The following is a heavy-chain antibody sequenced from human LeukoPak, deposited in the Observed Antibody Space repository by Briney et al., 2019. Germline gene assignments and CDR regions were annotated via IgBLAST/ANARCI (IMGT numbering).Heavy chain of an antibody. CDR1: GYTFTGYY. V-gene: IGHV1-2*02. D-gene: IGHD6-6*01. CDR3: ARDSSSFFTGY. CDR2: INPNSGGT. Sequence: ASVKVSCKASGYTFTGYYTHWVRQAPGQGLEWMGWINPNSGGTNYAQKFQGRVTMTRDTSISTAYMELSRLRSDDTAAYYCARDSSSFFTGYWGQGTLVTVSS. J-gene: IGHJ4*02.